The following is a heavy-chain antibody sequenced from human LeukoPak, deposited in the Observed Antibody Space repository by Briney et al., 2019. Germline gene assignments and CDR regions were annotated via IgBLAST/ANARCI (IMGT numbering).Heavy chain of an antibody. CDR3: ARDRVQLERAFDY. D-gene: IGHD1-1*01. V-gene: IGHV3-48*03. Sequence: PGGSLRLSCAASGFTFSSYEMNWVRQAPGKGLEWVSYISSSGSTIYYADSVKGRFTISRDNAKNSRYLQMNSLRAEDTAVYYCARDRVQLERAFDYWGQGTLVTVSS. CDR2: ISSSGSTI. CDR1: GFTFSSYE. J-gene: IGHJ4*02.